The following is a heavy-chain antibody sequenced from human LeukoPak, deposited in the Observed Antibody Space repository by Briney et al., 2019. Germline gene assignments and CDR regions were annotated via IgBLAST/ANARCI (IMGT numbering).Heavy chain of an antibody. CDR1: GLSFSDYA. Sequence: GGSPRLSCAAPGLSFSDYAMNWVRRAPGKGLEGVAVISSDVCNKFYADSVKGRFTVSRDKSRNTLYLQMNSLTVEDTAVYYCARDNDPDYSSSPGWFDSWGQGTLVTVSS. CDR3: ARDNDPDYSSSPGWFDS. D-gene: IGHD6-6*01. CDR2: ISSDVCNK. V-gene: IGHV3-30-3*01. J-gene: IGHJ5*01.